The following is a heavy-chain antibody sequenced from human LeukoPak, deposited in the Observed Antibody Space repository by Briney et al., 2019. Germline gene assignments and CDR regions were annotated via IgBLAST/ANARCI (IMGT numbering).Heavy chain of an antibody. CDR2: IYGGGST. J-gene: IGHJ4*02. Sequence: GGSLRLSCEASGFSVSSKYMSWVRQAPGKGLEWVSVIYGGGSTYYADSVKGRFTISRDKSKNTLYLQMNSLRAEDTAVYYCARDFGDSGYDFGYWGQGTLVTVSS. CDR3: ARDFGDSGYDFGY. CDR1: GFSVSSKY. D-gene: IGHD5-12*01. V-gene: IGHV3-53*01.